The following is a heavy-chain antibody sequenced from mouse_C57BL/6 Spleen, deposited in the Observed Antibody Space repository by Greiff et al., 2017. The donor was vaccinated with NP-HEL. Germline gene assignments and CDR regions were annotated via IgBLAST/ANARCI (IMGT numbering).Heavy chain of an antibody. D-gene: IGHD1-1*01. CDR1: GFTFNTYA. J-gene: IGHJ1*03. V-gene: IGHV10-3*01. CDR2: IRSKSSNYAT. Sequence: EVKLVESGGGLVQPKGSLKLSCAASGFTFNTYAMHWVRQAPGKGLEWVARIRSKSSNYATYYADSVKDRFTISRDDSQSMLYLQMNNLKTEDTDVYYCVRDRDYYVSWYFDVWGTGTTVTVSS. CDR3: VRDRDYYVSWYFDV.